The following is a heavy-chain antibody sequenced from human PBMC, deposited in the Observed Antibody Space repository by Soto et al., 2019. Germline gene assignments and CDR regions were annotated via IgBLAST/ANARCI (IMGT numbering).Heavy chain of an antibody. J-gene: IGHJ4*02. CDR2: VYYSGTI. CDR3: ARTTAVPNTLRSRHFFDY. CDR1: GASVSNKTYY. Sequence: SETLSLTCSVSGASVSNKTYYGCLIQQPPGKRLEWIGYVYYSGTINYKPCLKSRVTISVDLSKNQFSLRLSSVTTVDMALYYCARTTAVPNTLRSRHFFDYGGQRTLVRVSS. V-gene: IGHV4-61*01. D-gene: IGHD1-1*01.